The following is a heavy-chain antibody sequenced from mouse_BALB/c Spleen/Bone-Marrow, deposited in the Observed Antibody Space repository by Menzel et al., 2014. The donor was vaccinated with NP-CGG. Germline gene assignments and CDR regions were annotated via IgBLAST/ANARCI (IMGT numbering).Heavy chain of an antibody. V-gene: IGHV5-9-4*01. D-gene: IGHD3-1*01. CDR3: ARDSSGYFDY. CDR1: GFTFSYYG. CDR2: ISSGGSYT. Sequence: DVMLVESGGGLVKPGGSLKLSCAASGFTFSYYGMSWVRQSPEKRLEWVAEISSGGSYTYYPDTATGRFTISRDNAKNTLYLEMSSLRSEDTAMYYCARDSSGYFDYWGQGTTLTVSS. J-gene: IGHJ2*01.